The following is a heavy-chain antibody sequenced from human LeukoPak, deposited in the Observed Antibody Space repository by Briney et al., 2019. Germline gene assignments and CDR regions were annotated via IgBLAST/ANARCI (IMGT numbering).Heavy chain of an antibody. D-gene: IGHD6-13*01. CDR1: GFTFSSYS. J-gene: IGHJ5*02. V-gene: IGHV3-21*01. CDR2: ISSSSRYI. Sequence: GGSLRLSCAASGFTFSSYSMNWVRQAPGKGLEWVSSISSSSRYIYYIDPVKGRFTITRDNAKNSLYLQMNSLRAEDTAVYYCARGLTSSWSNNWFDPWGQGTLVTVSS. CDR3: ARGLTSSWSNNWFDP.